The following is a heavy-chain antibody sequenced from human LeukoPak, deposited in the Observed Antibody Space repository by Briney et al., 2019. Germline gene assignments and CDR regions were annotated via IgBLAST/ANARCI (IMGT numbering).Heavy chain of an antibody. CDR3: ARERTPGSGLDY. D-gene: IGHD2-15*01. Sequence: SETLSLTCTVSAGSVSSGSDYWRWIRQPPGKGLEWIGYIYCSGSTNGSTNYNPSLKSRVTISIDTSKNQFSLKLSSVTAADTAVYYCARERTPGSGLDYWGQGTLVTVSS. J-gene: IGHJ4*02. V-gene: IGHV4-61*01. CDR2: IYCSGSTNGST. CDR1: AGSVSSGSDY.